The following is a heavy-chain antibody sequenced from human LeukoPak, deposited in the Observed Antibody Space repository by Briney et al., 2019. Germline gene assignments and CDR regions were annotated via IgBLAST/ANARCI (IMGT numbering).Heavy chain of an antibody. J-gene: IGHJ4*02. Sequence: ASVKVSCKASGGTFSSYAISWVRQAPGQGLEWMGGIIPIFGTANYAQKFQGRVTITADDSTSTAYMELSSLRSEDTAVYYCAILLSYCSSTSCYWDYWGQGTLVTVSS. CDR2: IIPIFGTA. V-gene: IGHV1-69*13. CDR3: AILLSYCSSTSCYWDY. CDR1: GGTFSSYA. D-gene: IGHD2-2*01.